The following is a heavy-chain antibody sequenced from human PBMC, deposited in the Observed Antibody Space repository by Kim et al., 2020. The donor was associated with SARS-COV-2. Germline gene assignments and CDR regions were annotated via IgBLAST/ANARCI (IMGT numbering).Heavy chain of an antibody. J-gene: IGHJ4*02. D-gene: IGHD3-9*01. V-gene: IGHV1-58*01. Sequence: YAQKFQERCTITRDMSTSTAYMELSRLRSEDTAVYYCAARGLRYFDWFDYWGQGTLVTVSS. CDR3: AARGLRYFDWFDY.